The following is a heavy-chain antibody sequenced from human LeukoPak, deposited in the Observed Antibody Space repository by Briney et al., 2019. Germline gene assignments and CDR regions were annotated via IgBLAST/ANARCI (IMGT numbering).Heavy chain of an antibody. Sequence: PGGSLRLSCAVSGVTINSNFMTWVRLPPGKGPEWVSIIENDGSTYYADSLRGRFRISRDTSTSIVYLQMDRLTAEDTARYFCARRGRTDAFDVWGPGTMVTVS. CDR1: GVTINSNF. V-gene: IGHV3-53*01. CDR3: ARRGRTDAFDV. J-gene: IGHJ3*01. D-gene: IGHD3-10*01. CDR2: IENDGST.